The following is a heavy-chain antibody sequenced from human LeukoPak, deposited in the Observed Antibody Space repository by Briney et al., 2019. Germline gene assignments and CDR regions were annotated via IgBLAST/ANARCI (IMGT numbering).Heavy chain of an antibody. V-gene: IGHV4-39*02. CDR1: GGSISSSSYY. CDR2: IYYSGST. CDR3: ARDSTGIAAAGFDY. D-gene: IGHD6-13*01. J-gene: IGHJ4*02. Sequence: PSETLSLTCTVSGGSISSSSYYWGWIRQPPGKGLEWIGSIYYSGSTYYNPSLKSRVTISVDTSNNQFSLKLSSVTAADTAVYYCARDSTGIAAAGFDYWGQGTLVTVSS.